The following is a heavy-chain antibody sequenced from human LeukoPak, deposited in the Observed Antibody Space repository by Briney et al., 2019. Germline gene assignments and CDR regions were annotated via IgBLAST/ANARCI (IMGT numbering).Heavy chain of an antibody. CDR2: INPNSGGT. D-gene: IGHD1-26*01. J-gene: IGHJ4*02. V-gene: IGHV1-2*02. CDR3: AREHGSYYLDY. Sequence: ASVKVSCKASGYTFTGYYMHWVRQAPGQGLEWMGWINPNSGGTNYAQKFQGRVTMTRDTSISTAYMELSRPRSDDAAVYYCAREHGSYYLDYWGQGTLVTVSS. CDR1: GYTFTGYY.